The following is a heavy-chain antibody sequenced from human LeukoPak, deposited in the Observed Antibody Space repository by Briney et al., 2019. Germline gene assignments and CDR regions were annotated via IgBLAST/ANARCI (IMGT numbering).Heavy chain of an antibody. V-gene: IGHV3-23*01. CDR2: ISGSGGST. D-gene: IGHD2-2*01. Sequence: GGSLRLSCAASGFTFSSYAMSWVRQAPGKGLEWVSAISGSGGSTYYADSVKGRFTISRDNSKNTLYLHINSLRVEDTAVYYCARAVIPSTSRHFDYWGQGTQVTVSS. J-gene: IGHJ4*02. CDR3: ARAVIPSTSRHFDY. CDR1: GFTFSSYA.